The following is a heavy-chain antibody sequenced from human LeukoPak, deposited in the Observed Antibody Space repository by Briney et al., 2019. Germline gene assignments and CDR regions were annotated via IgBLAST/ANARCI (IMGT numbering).Heavy chain of an antibody. CDR3: ARSRVPAAIQYYYYYYGMDV. J-gene: IGHJ6*02. V-gene: IGHV4-59*01. D-gene: IGHD2-2*01. Sequence: SVTLSLTCTVSGGSISSYYWSWIRQPPGKGLEWIGYIYYSGSTNYNPSLKSRVTISVDTSKNQFSLKLSSVTAADTAVYYCARSRVPAAIQYYYYYYGMDVWGQGTTVTVSS. CDR2: IYYSGST. CDR1: GGSISSYY.